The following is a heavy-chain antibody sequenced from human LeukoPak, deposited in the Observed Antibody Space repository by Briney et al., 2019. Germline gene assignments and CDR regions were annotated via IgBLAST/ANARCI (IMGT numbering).Heavy chain of an antibody. J-gene: IGHJ6*02. CDR2: ISSNGGST. CDR3: VKDKWDCSGGSCYYYGMDV. D-gene: IGHD2-15*01. V-gene: IGHV3-64D*06. Sequence: GGSLRLSCSASGFTFSSYAMHWVRQAPGKGLEYVSAISSNGGSTYYADSVKGRFTISRDNSKNTLYLQMSSLRAEDTAVYYCVKDKWDCSGGSCYYYGMDVWGQGTTDTVSS. CDR1: GFTFSSYA.